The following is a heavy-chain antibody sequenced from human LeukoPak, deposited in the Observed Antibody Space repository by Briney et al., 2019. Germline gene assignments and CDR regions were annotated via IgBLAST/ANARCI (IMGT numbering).Heavy chain of an antibody. CDR2: ISGTGGGT. Sequence: GGSLRLSCAASGFTFSTYAMSWVRQAPGKGLEWVSSISGTGGGTYYADSVKGRFTISRDNSHNTLYLQMNSLRAEDTAVYYCAKDREMYFYDSSGYRDAFHIWGQGTKVTVSS. CDR1: GFTFSTYA. CDR3: AKDREMYFYDSSGYRDAFHI. D-gene: IGHD3-22*01. J-gene: IGHJ3*02. V-gene: IGHV3-23*01.